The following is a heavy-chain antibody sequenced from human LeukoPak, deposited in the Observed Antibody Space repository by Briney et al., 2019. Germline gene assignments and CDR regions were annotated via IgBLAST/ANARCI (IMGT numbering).Heavy chain of an antibody. D-gene: IGHD3-3*01. CDR1: GFIFSSYS. Sequence: GGSLRLSCAASGFIFSSYSMNWVRQAPGKGLEWVSYISSSSHTIYYADSVKGRFTISRDNAKNSLYLQMNSLRAEDAAVYYCVRDPERDFGVVIDFDYWGQGTLVTVSS. J-gene: IGHJ4*02. CDR3: VRDPERDFGVVIDFDY. CDR2: ISSSSHTI. V-gene: IGHV3-48*01.